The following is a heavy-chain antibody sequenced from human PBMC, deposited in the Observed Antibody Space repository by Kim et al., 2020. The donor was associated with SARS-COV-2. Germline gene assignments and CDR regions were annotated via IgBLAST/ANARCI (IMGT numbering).Heavy chain of an antibody. CDR3: ARQDPTTVTSGPFQH. V-gene: IGHV5-51*01. J-gene: IGHJ1*01. CDR1: GYSFTSYW. CDR2: IYPGDSDT. D-gene: IGHD4-17*01. Sequence: GESLKISCKGSGYSFTSYWIGWVRQMPGKGLEWMGIIYPGDSDTRYSPSFQGQVTISADKSISTAYLQWSSLKASDTAMYYCARQDPTTVTSGPFQHWGQGTLVTVSS.